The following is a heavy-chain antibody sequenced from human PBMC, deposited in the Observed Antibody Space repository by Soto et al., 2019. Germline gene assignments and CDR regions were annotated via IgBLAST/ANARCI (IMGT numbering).Heavy chain of an antibody. CDR3: ASDLSGRADV. V-gene: IGHV3-74*01. CDR2: MNEDGGTT. D-gene: IGHD3-10*01. Sequence: GGSLRLSCTGSGFPFDDFAINWVRQAPGEGLVWVSRMNEDGGTTDYADSVKGRFTISRDNAKNTLYLQMNSLRVEDTAVYYCASDLSGRADVWGQGTTVTVSS. J-gene: IGHJ6*02. CDR1: GFPFDDFA.